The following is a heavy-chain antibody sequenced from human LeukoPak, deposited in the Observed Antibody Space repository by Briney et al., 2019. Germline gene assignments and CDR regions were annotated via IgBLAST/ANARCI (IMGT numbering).Heavy chain of an antibody. J-gene: IGHJ5*02. CDR2: ISAYNGNT. D-gene: IGHD6-6*01. CDR3: ARDLGSSATSTNWFDP. CDR1: GYNFISYG. Sequence: ASVKVSRKASGYNFISYGFSWVRQAPGQGLEWMGWISAYNGNTNYAQKLQGRVTMTTDTSTSTAYMELRSLRSDDTAVYYCARDLGSSATSTNWFDPWGQGTLVTVSS. V-gene: IGHV1-18*01.